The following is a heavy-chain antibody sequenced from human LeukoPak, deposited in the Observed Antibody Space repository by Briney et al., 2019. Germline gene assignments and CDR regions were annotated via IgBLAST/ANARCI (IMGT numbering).Heavy chain of an antibody. D-gene: IGHD1-7*01. CDR1: GFTFSSYG. Sequence: GGSLRLSCAASGFTFSSYGMHWVRQAPGKGLEWVAVIWYDGSNKYYADSVKGRFTIYRDNSKNTLYLQMNSLRAEDMAVYYCAKEKGNYALFDYWGQGTLVTVSS. V-gene: IGHV3-33*06. J-gene: IGHJ4*02. CDR2: IWYDGSNK. CDR3: AKEKGNYALFDY.